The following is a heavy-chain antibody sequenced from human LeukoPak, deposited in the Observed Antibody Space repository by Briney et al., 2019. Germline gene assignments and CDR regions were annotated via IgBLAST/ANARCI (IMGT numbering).Heavy chain of an antibody. D-gene: IGHD4-17*01. Sequence: GGSLRLSCAASEFTFSSHEMNWVRQAPGKGLNWVSYISSSGSTIYYADSVKGRFTISRDNAKNSLYLQMNSLRAEDTAVYYCARDSQDYGDFHFDYWGQGTLVTASS. CDR2: ISSSGSTI. J-gene: IGHJ4*02. CDR1: EFTFSSHE. V-gene: IGHV3-48*03. CDR3: ARDSQDYGDFHFDY.